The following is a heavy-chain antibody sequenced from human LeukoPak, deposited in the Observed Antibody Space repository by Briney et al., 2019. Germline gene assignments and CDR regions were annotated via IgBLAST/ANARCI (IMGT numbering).Heavy chain of an antibody. D-gene: IGHD6-13*01. J-gene: IGHJ3*02. CDR1: GGSFSGYY. CDR3: ARGGLIAAAAKKYAFDI. V-gene: IGHV4-59*01. Sequence: PSETLSLTCAVYGGSFSGYYWSWIRQPPGKGLEWIGYIYYSGSTNYNPSLKSRVTISVDTSKNQFSLKLSSVTAADTAVYYCARGGLIAAAAKKYAFDIWGQGTMVTVSS. CDR2: IYYSGST.